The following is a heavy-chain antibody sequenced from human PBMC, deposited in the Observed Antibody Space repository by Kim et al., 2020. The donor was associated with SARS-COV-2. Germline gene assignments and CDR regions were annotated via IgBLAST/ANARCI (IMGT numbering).Heavy chain of an antibody. V-gene: IGHV5-51*01. CDR1: GYSFTSYW. D-gene: IGHD2-15*01. CDR3: ARRHCSGGSCYFAFDY. CDR2: IYPGDSDT. Sequence: GESLQISCKGSGYSFTSYWIGWVRQMPGKGLEWMGIIYPGDSDTRYSPSFQGQVTISADKSISTAYLQWSSLKASDTAMYYCARRHCSGGSCYFAFDYWGQGTLVTVSS. J-gene: IGHJ4*02.